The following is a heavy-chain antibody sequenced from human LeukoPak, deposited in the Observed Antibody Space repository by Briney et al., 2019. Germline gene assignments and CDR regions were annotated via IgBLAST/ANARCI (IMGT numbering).Heavy chain of an antibody. CDR3: ARDPAQTYYYDP. CDR2: INPKNGGT. Sequence: ASVKVSCKASGYTFTGYYLHWVRQAPGQGLEWMGWINPKNGGTKYAQKFQGRVTMTRDTSISTAYVELSRLTSDDTAVYSCARDPAQTYYYDPWGQGTLVTVSS. J-gene: IGHJ4*02. D-gene: IGHD3-22*01. V-gene: IGHV1-2*02. CDR1: GYTFTGYY.